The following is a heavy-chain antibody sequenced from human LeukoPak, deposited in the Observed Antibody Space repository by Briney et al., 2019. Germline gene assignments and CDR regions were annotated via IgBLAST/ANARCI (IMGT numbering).Heavy chain of an antibody. J-gene: IGHJ3*01. CDR2: INYSGRT. CDR1: GGSISSHY. CDR3: AREVATINAFDL. D-gene: IGHD5-12*01. V-gene: IGHV4-59*11. Sequence: SETLSLTCSVSGGSISSHYWIWTRQPPGKGLEWIGYINYSGRTNYNSSLKSRVTISVDTSKNQFSLKLSSVTAADTAVYYCAREVATINAFDLWGQGTMVTVSS.